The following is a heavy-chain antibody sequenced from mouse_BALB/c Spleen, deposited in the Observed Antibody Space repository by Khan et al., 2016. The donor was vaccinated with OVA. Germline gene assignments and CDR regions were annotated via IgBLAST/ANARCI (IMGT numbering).Heavy chain of an antibody. J-gene: IGHJ2*01. CDR2: INPHIGET. CDR1: GYSFTGYF. V-gene: IGHV1-20*02. CDR3: ARIYRSDFDY. D-gene: IGHD1-1*01. Sequence: EVQLKESGPELVKPGASVKISCKASGYSFTGYFMNWVMQSHGKSLEWIGRINPHIGETFYNQKFKGKATLTVDESSSTAHMELRSLASEDSAVYDCARIYRSDFDYWGQGTTLTVSS.